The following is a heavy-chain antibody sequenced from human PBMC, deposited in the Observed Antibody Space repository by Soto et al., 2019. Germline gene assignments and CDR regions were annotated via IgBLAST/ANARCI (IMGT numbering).Heavy chain of an antibody. D-gene: IGHD5-12*01. CDR3: ASDGVAPYYYYGMDV. Sequence: QVQLVQSGAEVKKPGASVKVSCKASGYTFTRAGISWVRQAPGQGLEWMGWISTYNGDTNYEQTFQGRVTMTTDTSTSTVHMEVRSLRSDDTAVYYCASDGVAPYYYYGMDVWGQGTPVTVSS. V-gene: IGHV1-18*01. CDR2: ISTYNGDT. CDR1: GYTFTRAG. J-gene: IGHJ6*02.